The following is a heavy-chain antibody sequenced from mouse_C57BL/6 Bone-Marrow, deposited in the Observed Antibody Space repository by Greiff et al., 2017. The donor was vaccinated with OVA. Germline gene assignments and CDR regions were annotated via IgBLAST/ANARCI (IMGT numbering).Heavy chain of an antibody. Sequence: EVQLQQSGPELVKPGASVKISCKASGYTFTDYYMNWVKQSHGKSLEWIGDINPNNGGTSYNQKFKGKATLTVDKSSSTAYMELRSLTSEDSAVYYCAREGYDYEFAYWGKGTLVTVSA. D-gene: IGHD2-4*01. CDR3: AREGYDYEFAY. CDR2: INPNNGGT. J-gene: IGHJ3*01. CDR1: GYTFTDYY. V-gene: IGHV1-26*01.